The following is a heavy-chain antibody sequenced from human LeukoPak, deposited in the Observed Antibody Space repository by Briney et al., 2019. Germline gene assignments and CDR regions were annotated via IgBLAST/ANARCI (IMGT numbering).Heavy chain of an antibody. CDR2: ISYDGSNK. CDR3: ASSSGGYCSGGSCNWNDY. V-gene: IGHV3-30-3*01. D-gene: IGHD2-15*01. J-gene: IGHJ4*02. CDR1: GFTFSSYA. Sequence: GGSLRLSCAASGFTFSSYAMHWVRQAPGKGLEWVAVISYDGSNKYYADSVKGRFTISRDNSKNTLYLQMNSLRAEDTAVYYCASSSGGYCSGGSCNWNDYWGQGTLVTVSS.